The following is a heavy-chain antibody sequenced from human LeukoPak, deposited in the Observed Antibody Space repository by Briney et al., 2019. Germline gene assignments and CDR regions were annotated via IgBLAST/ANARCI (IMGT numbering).Heavy chain of an antibody. J-gene: IGHJ1*01. CDR1: GDSISDYY. D-gene: IGHD2-15*01. V-gene: IGHV4-59*01. Sequence: SSETLSLTCTVSGDSISDYYWNWIRQPPGKGLEWIGYIFPSGSTNYNPSLKSRVTISVDTSKNQFSLKLDSVTAADTAVYYCARGFRDCSGSSCYRGYFQHWGQGTLVTVSS. CDR3: ARGFRDCSGSSCYRGYFQH. CDR2: IFPSGST.